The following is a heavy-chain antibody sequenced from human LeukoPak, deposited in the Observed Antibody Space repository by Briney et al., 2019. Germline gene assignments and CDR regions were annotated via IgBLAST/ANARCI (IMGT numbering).Heavy chain of an antibody. V-gene: IGHV3-30-3*01. Sequence: GGSLRLSCAASGFTFSSYAMHWVRQAPGKGLEWVAVISYDGSNKYYADSVKGRFTISRDNSKNTLYLQMNSLRAEDTAVYYCARERSPTDSSGLYYFDYWGQGTLVTVSS. CDR3: ARERSPTDSSGLYYFDY. CDR1: GFTFSSYA. D-gene: IGHD3-22*01. J-gene: IGHJ4*02. CDR2: ISYDGSNK.